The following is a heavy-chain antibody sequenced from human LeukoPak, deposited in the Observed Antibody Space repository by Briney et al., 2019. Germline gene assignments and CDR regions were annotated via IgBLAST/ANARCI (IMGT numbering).Heavy chain of an antibody. D-gene: IGHD6-13*01. Sequence: PGGSLRLSCAASGFGVSSYAITWVRQAPGKGLEWISYISGSGIDIYYADSVKGRFTLSRDNAKNSLYLQMHSLRVEDTAVYYCAKATSYSSSWSAFGDWGQGTLVTVSS. J-gene: IGHJ4*02. V-gene: IGHV3-48*03. CDR2: ISGSGIDI. CDR1: GFGVSSYA. CDR3: AKATSYSSSWSAFGD.